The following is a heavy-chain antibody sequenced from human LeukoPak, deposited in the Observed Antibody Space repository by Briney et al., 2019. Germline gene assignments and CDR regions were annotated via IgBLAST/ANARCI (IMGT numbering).Heavy chain of an antibody. D-gene: IGHD3-10*01. CDR2: VYYGGST. CDR1: GGSVTSSSYC. J-gene: IGHJ4*02. CDR3: ARHQATAYYYGPPDY. Sequence: PSETLSLSCTVSGGSVTSSSYCWGWIRQPPGMGLEWIGTVYYGGSTFYNPSLKSRVTISVDTSKNQFSLKLSSVTAADTAVYYCARHQATAYYYGPPDYWGQGTLVTVSS. V-gene: IGHV4-39*01.